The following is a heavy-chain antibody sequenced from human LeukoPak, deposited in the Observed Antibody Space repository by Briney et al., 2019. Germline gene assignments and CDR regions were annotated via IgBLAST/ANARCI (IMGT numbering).Heavy chain of an antibody. CDR3: ARHEKAVAGKHFDY. J-gene: IGHJ4*02. V-gene: IGHV4-39*01. CDR1: GGSISSSSYY. CDR2: IYYSGNT. D-gene: IGHD6-19*01. Sequence: SETLSLTCTVSGGSISSSSYYWGWIRQPPGKGLEWIGSIYYSGNTYHNPSLKSRVTISVDTSKNQFSLKLSSVTAADTAVYYCARHEKAVAGKHFDYWGQGTLVTVSS.